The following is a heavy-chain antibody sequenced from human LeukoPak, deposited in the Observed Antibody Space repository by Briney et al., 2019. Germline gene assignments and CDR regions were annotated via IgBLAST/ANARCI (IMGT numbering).Heavy chain of an antibody. CDR1: GYTFTIYG. Sequence: ASVKVSCKTSGYTFTIYGISWVRQAPGQGLEWMGWISAYNGDTNYAQNLQARVTMTTDSSTSTAYLELRSLTSDDTAVYYCARDTRITSDGMDVWGQGTTVTVSS. D-gene: IGHD2-2*01. J-gene: IGHJ6*02. CDR3: ARDTRITSDGMDV. CDR2: ISAYNGDT. V-gene: IGHV1-18*01.